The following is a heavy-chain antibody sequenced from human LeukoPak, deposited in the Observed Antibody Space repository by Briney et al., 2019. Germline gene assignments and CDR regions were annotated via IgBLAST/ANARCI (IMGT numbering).Heavy chain of an antibody. D-gene: IGHD3-3*01. CDR3: AREVPITIFSHPRFDY. J-gene: IGHJ4*02. Sequence: PSETLSLTCTVSGGSISSYYWSWIRQPAGKGLEWIGRIYTSGSTNYNPSLKSRVTMSVDTSKNQFSLKLSSVTAADTAVYYCAREVPITIFSHPRFDYWGQGTLVTVSS. V-gene: IGHV4-4*07. CDR1: GGSISSYY. CDR2: IYTSGST.